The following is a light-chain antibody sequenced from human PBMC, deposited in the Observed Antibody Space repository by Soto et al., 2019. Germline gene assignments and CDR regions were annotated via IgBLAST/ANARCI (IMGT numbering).Light chain of an antibody. J-gene: IGKJ4*01. CDR3: QQYGNSPLT. CDR1: QTATTRY. Sequence: EIVLTQSPGTLSLSPGEEATLSCRASQTATTRYLAWYQQRPGQSPRLLIYGASNRATGVPDRFSGSGSGTDFTLTISGLEPEDFAVYYCQQYGNSPLTFGGGTKVDIK. V-gene: IGKV3-20*01. CDR2: GAS.